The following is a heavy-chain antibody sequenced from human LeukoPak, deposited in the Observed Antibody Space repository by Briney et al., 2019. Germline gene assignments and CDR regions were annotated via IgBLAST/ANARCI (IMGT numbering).Heavy chain of an antibody. V-gene: IGHV4-34*01. Sequence: SETLSLTCAVYGGSFSGYYWSWIRQPPGKGLEWIGEINHSGSTNYNPSLKSRVTISVDTSKSQFSLKLSSVTAADTAVYYCARVASGYFQHWGQGTLVTVSS. J-gene: IGHJ1*01. CDR3: ARVASGYFQH. CDR1: GGSFSGYY. CDR2: INHSGST.